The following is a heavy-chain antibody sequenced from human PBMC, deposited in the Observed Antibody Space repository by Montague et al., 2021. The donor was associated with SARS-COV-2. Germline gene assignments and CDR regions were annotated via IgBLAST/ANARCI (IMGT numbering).Heavy chain of an antibody. J-gene: IGHJ4*02. CDR1: GFTFSSYS. CDR3: ARNLGNGWSFFDY. CDR2: INSSSSYI. Sequence: SLRLSCAASGFTFSSYSMNWVRQAPGKGLEWVSSINSSSSYIYYADSVKGRFTISRDNAKNSLYLQMNSLRAEDTAVYYCARNLGNGWSFFDYWGQGTLVTVSS. D-gene: IGHD6-19*01. V-gene: IGHV3-21*01.